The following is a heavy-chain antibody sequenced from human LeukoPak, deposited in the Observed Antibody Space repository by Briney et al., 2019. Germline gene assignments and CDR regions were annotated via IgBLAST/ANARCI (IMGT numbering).Heavy chain of an antibody. Sequence: SETLSLTCAVYGGSFSGYYWSWIRQPPGKGLEWIGEINHSGSTNYNPSLKSRVTISVDTSKNQFSLKLSSVTAADTAVYYCARRAGVRYFDDYWGQGTLVTVSS. J-gene: IGHJ4*02. D-gene: IGHD3-9*01. CDR1: GGSFSGYY. CDR2: INHSGST. V-gene: IGHV4-34*01. CDR3: ARRAGVRYFDDY.